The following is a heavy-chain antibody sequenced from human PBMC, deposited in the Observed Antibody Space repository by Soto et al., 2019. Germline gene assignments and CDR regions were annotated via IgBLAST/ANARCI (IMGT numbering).Heavy chain of an antibody. Sequence: EAQLLESGGELVQPGGSLRLSCAASALTFSTFDMSWVRQAPGTGLEWVSFISGSGDTTYYADSVKGRFTIYRANSKNTVYLQMNSLKPEDTAVYYCATGGWLVVWGQGTTVTVSS. CDR2: ISGSGDTT. CDR1: ALTFSTFD. J-gene: IGHJ6*02. D-gene: IGHD2-15*01. V-gene: IGHV3-23*01. CDR3: ATGGWLVV.